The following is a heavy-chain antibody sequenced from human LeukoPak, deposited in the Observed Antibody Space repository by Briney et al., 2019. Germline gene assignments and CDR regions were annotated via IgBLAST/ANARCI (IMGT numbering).Heavy chain of an antibody. V-gene: IGHV1-2*02. Sequence: ASVKVSCKASGYTFTGYYMHWVRQAPGQGLEWMGWINPNSGGTNYAQKFQGRVTMTRDTSIRPAYMELGRLRSDDTAVYYCARDPPPNTYYYGSGAQGDYWGQGTLVTVSS. CDR1: GYTFTGYY. J-gene: IGHJ4*02. CDR2: INPNSGGT. CDR3: ARDPPPNTYYYGSGAQGDY. D-gene: IGHD3-10*01.